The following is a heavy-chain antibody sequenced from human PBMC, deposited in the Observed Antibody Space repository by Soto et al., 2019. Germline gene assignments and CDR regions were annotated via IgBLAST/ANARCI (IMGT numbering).Heavy chain of an antibody. Sequence: PSETLSLTCTVSGGSISSYYWSWIRQPPGKGLEWIGYIYYSGSTNYNPSLKSRVTISVDTSKNQFSLKLSSVTAAGTAVYYCARGITYYYDISGYYSLLYLLAYCGQGTLVPGSS. CDR3: ARGITYYYDISGYYSLLYLLAY. V-gene: IGHV4-59*01. CDR2: IYYSGST. J-gene: IGHJ4*02. D-gene: IGHD3-22*01. CDR1: GGSISSYY.